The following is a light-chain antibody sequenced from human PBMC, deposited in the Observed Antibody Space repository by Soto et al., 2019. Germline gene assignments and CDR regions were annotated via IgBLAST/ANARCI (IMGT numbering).Light chain of an antibody. J-gene: IGLJ1*01. V-gene: IGLV2-14*01. Sequence: QSALTQPASVSGSPGQSITISCTGTSSDVGFYNYVSWYQQNPGKAPKLMIYEVRNRPSGVSNRVSGSKSGNTASLTISGLQADDEADYYCSSFTNTDTLVFGTGTKDTVL. CDR2: EVR. CDR3: SSFTNTDTLV. CDR1: SSDVGFYNY.